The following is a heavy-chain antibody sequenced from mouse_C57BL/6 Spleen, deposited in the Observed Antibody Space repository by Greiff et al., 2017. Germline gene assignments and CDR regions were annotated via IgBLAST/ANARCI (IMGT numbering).Heavy chain of an antibody. D-gene: IGHD1-1*01. J-gene: IGHJ3*01. CDR1: GYTFTSYW. CDR3: ASHYCGSSVGAY. Sequence: QVQLKQPGAELVKPGASVKLSCKASGYTFTSYWMHWVKQRPGRGLEWIGRIDPNSGGTKYNEKFKSKATLTVDKPSSTAYMQLSSLTSEDSAVYDCASHYCGSSVGAYWGQGTLVTVSA. V-gene: IGHV1-72*01. CDR2: IDPNSGGT.